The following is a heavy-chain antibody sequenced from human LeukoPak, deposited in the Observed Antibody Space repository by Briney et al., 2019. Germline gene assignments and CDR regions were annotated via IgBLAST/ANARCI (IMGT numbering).Heavy chain of an antibody. CDR3: ARGGGYSYATVDY. CDR2: DNSDGTTT. D-gene: IGHD5-18*01. J-gene: IGHJ4*02. CDR1: GFTFSSYW. Sequence: GGSLRLSCAASGFTFSSYWMHWVRQAPGKGLVWVSRDNSDGTTTTYADSVKGRFTISRDNAKSTLYLQMNNLRAEDTAVYYCARGGGYSYATVDYWGQGTLVTVSS. V-gene: IGHV3-74*01.